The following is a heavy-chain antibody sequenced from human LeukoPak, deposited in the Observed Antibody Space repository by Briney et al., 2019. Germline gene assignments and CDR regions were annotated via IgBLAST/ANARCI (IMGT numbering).Heavy chain of an antibody. Sequence: PGGSLRPSCAASGFTFSSYAMSWVRQAPGKGLEWVANIKQDGSEKYYVDSVKGRFTLSRDNAKNSLYLQMNSLRAEDTAVYYCARDRRRTGTPYFDYWGQGSLVTVSS. V-gene: IGHV3-7*01. CDR2: IKQDGSEK. D-gene: IGHD1-1*01. CDR3: ARDRRRTGTPYFDY. J-gene: IGHJ4*02. CDR1: GFTFSSYA.